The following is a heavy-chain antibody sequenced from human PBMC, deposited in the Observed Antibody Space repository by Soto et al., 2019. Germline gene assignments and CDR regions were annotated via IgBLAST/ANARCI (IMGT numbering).Heavy chain of an antibody. Sequence: QVQLVESGGGVVQPGRSLRLSCAASGFTFSSYSMHWVRQAPGKGLEWVAVIWYDGSNKYYADSVKGRFTISRDNSKSTLALQMHSLRAEDTAVYYCARDGCISTSCYAGYYGMDVWGQGTTVTVSS. V-gene: IGHV3-33*01. CDR2: IWYDGSNK. D-gene: IGHD2-2*01. J-gene: IGHJ6*02. CDR1: GFTFSSYS. CDR3: ARDGCISTSCYAGYYGMDV.